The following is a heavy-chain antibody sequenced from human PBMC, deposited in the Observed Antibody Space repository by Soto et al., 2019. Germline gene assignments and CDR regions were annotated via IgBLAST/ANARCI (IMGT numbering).Heavy chain of an antibody. CDR3: ARSSRGFGPYFDY. V-gene: IGHV3-30-3*01. J-gene: IGHJ4*02. Sequence: GGSLRLSCAASGFTFSSYAMHWVLQAPGKGLEWVAVISYDGSNKYYADSVKGRFTISRDNSKNTLYLQMNSLRAEDTAVYYCARSSRGFGPYFDYWGQGTLVTVSS. D-gene: IGHD3-10*01. CDR1: GFTFSSYA. CDR2: ISYDGSNK.